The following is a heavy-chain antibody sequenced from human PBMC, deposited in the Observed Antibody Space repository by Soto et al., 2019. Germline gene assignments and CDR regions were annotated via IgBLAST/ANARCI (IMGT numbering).Heavy chain of an antibody. CDR3: ARRPKSLTVTNNWFDP. Sequence: PWESLKISCKGSGYSFTSYWISWVRQMPGKGLEWMGRIDPSDSYTNYSPSFQGHVTISADKSISTAYLQWSSLKASDTAMYYCARRPKSLTVTNNWFDPWGQGTLVTVSS. D-gene: IGHD4-17*01. J-gene: IGHJ5*02. CDR1: GYSFTSYW. CDR2: IDPSDSYT. V-gene: IGHV5-10-1*01.